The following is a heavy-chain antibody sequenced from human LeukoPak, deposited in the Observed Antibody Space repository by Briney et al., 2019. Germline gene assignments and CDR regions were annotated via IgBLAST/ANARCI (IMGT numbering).Heavy chain of an antibody. CDR1: GFTFSSYS. J-gene: IGHJ3*02. CDR3: ARLGYCSGGSCGYAFDI. CDR2: ISSSSSYI. V-gene: IGHV3-21*01. Sequence: GGSLRLSCAASGFTFSSYSMNWVRQAPGKGLEWASSISSSSSYIYYADSVKGRFTISRDNAKNSLYLQMNSLRAEDTAVYYCARLGYCSGGSCGYAFDIWGQGTMVTVSS. D-gene: IGHD2-15*01.